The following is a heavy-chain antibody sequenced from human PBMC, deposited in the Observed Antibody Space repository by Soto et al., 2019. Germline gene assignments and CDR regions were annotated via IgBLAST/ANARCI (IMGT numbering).Heavy chain of an antibody. CDR1: GGPLSTYY. J-gene: IGHJ6*02. CDR3: ARWFFYYGMDV. Sequence: SETLSLTCTVSGGPLSTYYWSWIRQPPGKGLEWIGYISYSGTTNYNPSLKSRVTISVDTSKNQFSLKLNSVTAADTAVYYCARWFFYYGMDVWGQGTTVTVSS. V-gene: IGHV4-59*01. D-gene: IGHD3-10*01. CDR2: ISYSGTT.